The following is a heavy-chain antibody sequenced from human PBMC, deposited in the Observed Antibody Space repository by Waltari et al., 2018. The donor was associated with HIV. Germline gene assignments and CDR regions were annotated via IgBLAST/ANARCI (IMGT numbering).Heavy chain of an antibody. CDR1: GGSISSYY. CDR2: IYYSGST. Sequence: QVQLQESGPGLVKPSEPLSLTCTVSGGSISSYYWSWIRQPPGKGLEWIGYIYYSGSTNYNPSLKSRVTISVDTSKNQFSLKLSSVTAADTAVYYCARDVFGDGYFDYWGQGTLVTVSS. CDR3: ARDVFGDGYFDY. D-gene: IGHD3-10*02. J-gene: IGHJ4*02. V-gene: IGHV4-59*01.